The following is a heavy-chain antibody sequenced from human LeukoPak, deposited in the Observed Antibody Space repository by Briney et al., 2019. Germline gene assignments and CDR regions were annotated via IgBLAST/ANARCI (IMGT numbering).Heavy chain of an antibody. J-gene: IGHJ4*02. CDR1: GYTFTGYY. Sequence: ASVKVSYKASGYTFTGYYMHWVRQAPGQGLEWMGWINPNSGGTNYAQKFQGRVTMTRDTSISTAYMELSRLRSDDTAVYYCARDPLSNPGPTTVIMPEYYFDYWGQGTLVTVSS. V-gene: IGHV1-2*02. D-gene: IGHD4-17*01. CDR3: ARDPLSNPGPTTVIMPEYYFDY. CDR2: INPNSGGT.